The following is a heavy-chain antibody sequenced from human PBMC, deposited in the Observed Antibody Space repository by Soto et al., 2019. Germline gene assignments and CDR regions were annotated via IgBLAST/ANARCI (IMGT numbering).Heavy chain of an antibody. CDR1: GGSISSYY. D-gene: IGHD3-3*01. CDR3: ARGDFWSGYYFRWFDP. V-gene: IGHV4-59*01. Sequence: SETLSLTCTVSGGSISSYYWSWIRQPPGKGLEWIGYIYYSGSTNYNPSLKSRVTISVDTSKNQFSLKLSSVTAADTAVYYCARGDFWSGYYFRWFDPWGQGTLVTVS. CDR2: IYYSGST. J-gene: IGHJ5*02.